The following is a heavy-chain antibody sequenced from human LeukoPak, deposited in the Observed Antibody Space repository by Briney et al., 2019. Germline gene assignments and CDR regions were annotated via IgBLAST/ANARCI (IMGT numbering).Heavy chain of an antibody. J-gene: IGHJ6*02. CDR3: AGSKKSSVVGGTYAMDV. V-gene: IGHV4-59*08. Sequence: PSETLSLTCTFSGGSISGYYWSWIRQPPGKGLEWIGYIYYSGYTNYNPSLKSRVTISVDTSQNQFSLKLSSVTAADTAVYYCAGSKKSSVVGGTYAMDVWGQGTTVTVSS. CDR2: IYYSGYT. CDR1: GGSISGYY. D-gene: IGHD2-15*01.